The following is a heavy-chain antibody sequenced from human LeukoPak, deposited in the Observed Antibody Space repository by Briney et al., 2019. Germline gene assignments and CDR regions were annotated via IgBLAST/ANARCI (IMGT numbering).Heavy chain of an antibody. V-gene: IGHV4-38-2*01. D-gene: IGHD6-19*01. J-gene: IGHJ3*01. Sequence: PSETLSLTCAVSGSSISGDYIWGWIRQPPGKGLEWIGTINHRGTSYYNPSLMSRVTMSVDTSKNHFSLKLTSVTATDTAVYYSVRAAVDGPGHNAFHLGGEGTMVTVSS. CDR1: GSSISGDYI. CDR2: INHRGTS. CDR3: VRAAVDGPGHNAFHL.